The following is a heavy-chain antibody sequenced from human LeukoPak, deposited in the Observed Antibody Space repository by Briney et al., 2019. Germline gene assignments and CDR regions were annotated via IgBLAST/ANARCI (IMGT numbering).Heavy chain of an antibody. CDR3: AKGPYYYGSGREPAVDY. CDR2: ISGSGGST. CDR1: GFTFSSYA. J-gene: IGHJ4*02. V-gene: IGHV3-23*01. Sequence: GGSLRLSCAASGFTFSSYAMTWVRQAPGKGLEWVSGISGSGGSTYYADSLKGRFIISRDNSEKKLYLQMNSLRAEDTAVYYCAKGPYYYGSGREPAVDYWGQGTLVTVSS. D-gene: IGHD3-10*01.